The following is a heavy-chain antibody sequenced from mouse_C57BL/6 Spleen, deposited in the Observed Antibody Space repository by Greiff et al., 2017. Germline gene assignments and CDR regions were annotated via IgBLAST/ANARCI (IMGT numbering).Heavy chain of an antibody. V-gene: IGHV10-3*01. CDR3: VRGGNAMDY. J-gene: IGHJ4*01. Sequence: EVQLVESGGGLVQPKGSLKLSCAASGFTFTTYAMHWVRQAPGKGLEWVARIRSKSSNYETYYADSVKDRFTISRDDSQSKLYLLMDNLKTEDTAMCYCVRGGNAMDYWGQGTTVTVSS. CDR2: IRSKSSNYET. CDR1: GFTFTTYA.